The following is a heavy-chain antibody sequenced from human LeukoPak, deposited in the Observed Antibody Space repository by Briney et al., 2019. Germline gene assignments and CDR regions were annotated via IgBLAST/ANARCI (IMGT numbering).Heavy chain of an antibody. Sequence: GGSLRLSCAASGFTVGSNYMSWVRQAPGKGLECVSVIYSGGSTYYADSVKDRFTISRDNSKNTLYLQMNSLRAEDSAVYYCARAGDARGSADYWGQGTLVTVSS. CDR1: GFTVGSNY. V-gene: IGHV3-66*01. J-gene: IGHJ4*02. CDR2: IYSGGST. D-gene: IGHD3-10*01. CDR3: ARAGDARGSADY.